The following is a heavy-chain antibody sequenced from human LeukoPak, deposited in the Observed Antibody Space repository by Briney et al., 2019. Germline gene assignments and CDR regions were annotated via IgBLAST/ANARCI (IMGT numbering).Heavy chain of an antibody. J-gene: IGHJ4*02. CDR2: ISWNSGSI. D-gene: IGHD5-18*01. CDR3: AKGGYNKEVGLFDY. CDR1: GFTFDDYA. V-gene: IGHV3-9*01. Sequence: GGSLRLSCAASGFTFDDYAMHWVRQAPGKGLEWVSGISWNSGSIGYADSVKGRFTISRDNAKNSLYLQMNSLRAEDTALYYCAKGGYNKEVGLFDYWGQGTLVTVSS.